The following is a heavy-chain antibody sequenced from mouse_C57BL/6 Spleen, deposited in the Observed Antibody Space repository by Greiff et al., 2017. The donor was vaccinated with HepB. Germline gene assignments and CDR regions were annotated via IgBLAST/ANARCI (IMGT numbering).Heavy chain of an antibody. V-gene: IGHV1-52*01. CDR1: GYTFTSYW. CDR3: ARREDDYGGWYFDV. Sequence: QVHVKQPGAELVRPGSSVKLSCKASGYTFTSYWMHWVKQRPIQGLEWIGNIDPSDSETHYNQKFKDKATLTVDKSSSTAYMQLSSLTSEDSAVYYCARREDDYGGWYFDVWGTGTTVTVSS. D-gene: IGHD2-4*01. CDR2: IDPSDSET. J-gene: IGHJ1*03.